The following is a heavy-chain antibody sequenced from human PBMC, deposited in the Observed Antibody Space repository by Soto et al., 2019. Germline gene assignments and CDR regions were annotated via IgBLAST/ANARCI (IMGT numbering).Heavy chain of an antibody. CDR1: GFTFDNYG. J-gene: IGHJ6*02. CDR2: ISYDGSKK. Sequence: QVQLVESGGGVVQPGRSLRLSCAASGFTFDNYGLHWVRQAPGKGLEWVAVISYDGSKKFYADSVTGRFTISRDNSKNTLYLQMNTLRVEDTAVYYCAKDLDVVVVVTATRGLDVWGQGTTVXXSS. CDR3: AKDLDVVVVVTATRGLDV. D-gene: IGHD2-15*01. V-gene: IGHV3-30*18.